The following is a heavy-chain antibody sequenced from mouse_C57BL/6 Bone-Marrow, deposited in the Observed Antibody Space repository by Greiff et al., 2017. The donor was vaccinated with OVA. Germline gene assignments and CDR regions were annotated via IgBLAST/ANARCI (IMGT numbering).Heavy chain of an antibody. CDR1: GYSITSGYY. CDR2: ISYDGSN. CDR3: ARGAGTFDY. V-gene: IGHV3-6*01. D-gene: IGHD4-1*01. J-gene: IGHJ2*01. Sequence: EVQLVESGPGLVKPSQSLSLTCSVTGYSITSGYYWNWIRQFPGNKLEWMGYISYDGSNNYNPSLKNRISITRDTSKNQFFLKLNSVTTEDTATYYCARGAGTFDYWGQGTTLTVSS.